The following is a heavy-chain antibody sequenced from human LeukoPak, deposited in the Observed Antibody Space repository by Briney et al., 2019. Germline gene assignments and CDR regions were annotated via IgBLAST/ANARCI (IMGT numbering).Heavy chain of an antibody. Sequence: GGSLRLSCAASGFTFSSXWMSWVRQAPGKGLEWVANMNQDGSEKYYVDSVKGRFTISRDNAKNSLYLQMNSLRAEDTAVYYCASCSGGSCYSAYWGQGTLVTVSS. CDR2: MNQDGSEK. D-gene: IGHD2-15*01. CDR3: ASCSGGSCYSAY. V-gene: IGHV3-7*03. J-gene: IGHJ4*02. CDR1: GFTFSSXW.